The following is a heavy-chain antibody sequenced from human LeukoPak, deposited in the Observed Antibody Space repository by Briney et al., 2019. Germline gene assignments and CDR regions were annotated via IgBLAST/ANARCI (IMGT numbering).Heavy chain of an antibody. D-gene: IGHD3-10*01. Sequence: ASVKVSCKASGYTFTSYDINWVRQATGQGLEWMGWISAYNGNTNYAQKLQGRVTMTTDTSTSTAYMELRSLRSDDTAVYYCARSAKLLWFGELLSKNSDWFDPWGQGTLVTVSS. CDR2: ISAYNGNT. CDR1: GYTFTSYD. CDR3: ARSAKLLWFGELLSKNSDWFDP. V-gene: IGHV1-18*01. J-gene: IGHJ5*02.